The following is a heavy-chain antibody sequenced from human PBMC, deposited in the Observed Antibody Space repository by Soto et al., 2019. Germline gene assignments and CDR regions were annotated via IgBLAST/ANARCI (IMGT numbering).Heavy chain of an antibody. Sequence: ASETLSLTCTVSGGSISSSSYYWGWIRQPPGKGLEWIGSIYYSGSTYYNPSLKSRVTISVDTSKNQFSLKLSSVTAADTAVYYCASLGSSGWYLDYWGQGTLVTVSS. D-gene: IGHD6-19*01. J-gene: IGHJ4*02. V-gene: IGHV4-39*01. CDR2: IYYSGST. CDR3: ASLGSSGWYLDY. CDR1: GGSISSSSYY.